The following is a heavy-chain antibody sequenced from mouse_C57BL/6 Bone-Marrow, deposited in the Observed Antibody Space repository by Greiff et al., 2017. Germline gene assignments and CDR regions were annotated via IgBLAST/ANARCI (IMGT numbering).Heavy chain of an antibody. V-gene: IGHV1-64*01. CDR2: IHPNSGST. J-gene: IGHJ1*03. CDR1: GYTFTSYW. D-gene: IGHD1-1*01. CDR3: ARNYYGSSYFYWYFDV. Sequence: QVQLQQPGAELVKPGASVKLSCKASGYTFTSYWMHWVKQRPGQGLEWIGMIHPNSGSTNYNEKFKSKATLTVDKSSSTAYMQLSSLTSEVSAVYYCARNYYGSSYFYWYFDVWGTGTTVTVSS.